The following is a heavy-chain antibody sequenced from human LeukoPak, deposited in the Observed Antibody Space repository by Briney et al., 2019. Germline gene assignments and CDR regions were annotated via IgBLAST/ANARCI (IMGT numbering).Heavy chain of an antibody. J-gene: IGHJ5*02. Sequence: PGGSLRLSCAASGSTFTNAWMTWVRQAPGKGLEWVGRIMSKTDGGTTDYAAPVKGRFTISRDDSKNTLYLQMNSLRTEDTAMYYCTSDVLDRDFWSGGGWFDPWGQGTLVTVSS. CDR2: IMSKTDGGTT. CDR3: TSDVLDRDFWSGGGWFDP. CDR1: GSTFTNAW. V-gene: IGHV3-15*01. D-gene: IGHD3-3*01.